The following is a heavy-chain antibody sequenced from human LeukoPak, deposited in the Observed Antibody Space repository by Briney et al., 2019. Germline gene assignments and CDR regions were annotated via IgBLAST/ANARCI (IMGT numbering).Heavy chain of an antibody. V-gene: IGHV3-48*03. Sequence: GGSLRLSCAASGFTFSSYEMNWVRQAPGKGPEWVSYISSSGSNIYYTDSVKGRFTISRDNAKNPLYLHMNSLRAEDTAVYYCARDSSTMVRGVFGIWGQGTMVTVSS. J-gene: IGHJ3*02. CDR3: ARDSSTMVRGVFGI. D-gene: IGHD3-10*01. CDR1: GFTFSSYE. CDR2: ISSSGSNI.